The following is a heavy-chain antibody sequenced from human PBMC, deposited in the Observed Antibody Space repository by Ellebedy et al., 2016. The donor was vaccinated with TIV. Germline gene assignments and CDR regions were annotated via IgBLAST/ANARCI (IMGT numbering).Heavy chain of an antibody. CDR1: GFPLTKFW. CDR3: ARGSGSSGRH. V-gene: IGHV3-7*01. CDR2: IRENGNEI. Sequence: GGSLRLSCAASGFPLTKFWMSWARQTPGKGLEWVANIRENGNEIYYVESVTGRFTISRDNAKRAVYLQMTSLRVGDTGVYFCARGSGSSGRHWGQGTQVTVSS. J-gene: IGHJ4*02. D-gene: IGHD6-19*01.